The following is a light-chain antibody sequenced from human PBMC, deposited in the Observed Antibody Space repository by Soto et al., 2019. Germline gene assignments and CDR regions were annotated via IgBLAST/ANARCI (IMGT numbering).Light chain of an antibody. J-gene: IGKJ5*01. Sequence: EIVLTQSPATLSLSPGERATLSCRASQSVGSSLAWYQQKPGQAPRLLIYDASNRATGIPARFSGSGSGTEFTLTISSLQSEDFAVYYCQQYNNWPHSITFGQGTRLEIK. CDR1: QSVGSS. CDR2: DAS. CDR3: QQYNNWPHSIT. V-gene: IGKV3-15*01.